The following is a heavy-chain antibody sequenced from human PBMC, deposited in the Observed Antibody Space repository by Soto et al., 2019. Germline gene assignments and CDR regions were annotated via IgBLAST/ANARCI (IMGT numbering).Heavy chain of an antibody. CDR1: VGPITSGGYS. Sequence: TLSLTCASSVGPITSGGYSWSWIRQPPGKGLEWIGYIYHSGSTFYNPSRKSRVTISVDRSKNQFSLKLRSVTAADTAVYYCXRARMVGVPAAPYWFDPWGQGTLVTVSS. J-gene: IGHJ5*02. V-gene: IGHV4-30-2*01. CDR3: XRARMVGVPAAPYWFDP. D-gene: IGHD2-2*01. CDR2: IYHSGST.